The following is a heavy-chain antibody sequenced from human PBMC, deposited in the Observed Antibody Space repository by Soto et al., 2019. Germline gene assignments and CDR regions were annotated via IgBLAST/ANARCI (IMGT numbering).Heavy chain of an antibody. Sequence: SETLSLTCAVYGGSFSGYYWSWIRQPPGKGLEWIGEINHSGSTNYNPSLKSRVTISVDTSKNQFSLKMSSVTAADTAVYYCARRGLNRVLRYFDWSPSYFDYWGQGTLVTVSS. CDR3: ARRGLNRVLRYFDWSPSYFDY. CDR2: INHSGST. CDR1: GGSFSGYY. D-gene: IGHD3-9*01. V-gene: IGHV4-34*01. J-gene: IGHJ4*02.